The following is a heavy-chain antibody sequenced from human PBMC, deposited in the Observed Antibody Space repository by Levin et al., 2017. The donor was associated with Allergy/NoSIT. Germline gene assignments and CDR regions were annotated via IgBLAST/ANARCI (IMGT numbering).Heavy chain of an antibody. CDR3: ASDGGIAVAGTEDAFDI. CDR1: GFTFSSYG. V-gene: IGHV3-33*01. CDR2: IWYDGSNK. Sequence: GESLKISCAASGFTFSSYGMHWVRQAPGKGLEWVAVIWYDGSNKYYADSVKGRFTISRDNSKNTLYLQMNSLRAEDTAVYYWASDGGIAVAGTEDAFDIWGQGTMVTVSS. D-gene: IGHD6-19*01. J-gene: IGHJ3*02.